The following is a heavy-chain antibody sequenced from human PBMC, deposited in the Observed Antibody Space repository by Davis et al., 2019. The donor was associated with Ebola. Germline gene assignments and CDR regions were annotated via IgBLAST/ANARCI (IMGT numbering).Heavy chain of an antibody. Sequence: PSETLSLTCIVSDDSFSDYYWTWIRQPPGKGLEWIGYIYSRGSTKYSPSLKSRVTISVDTSKDQFSLKLSSVTAADTAVYYCARETRRTYADYSYYYGMDVWGQGTTVSVSS. CDR1: DDSFSDYY. J-gene: IGHJ6*02. V-gene: IGHV4-59*01. CDR2: IYSRGST. CDR3: ARETRRTYADYSYYYGMDV.